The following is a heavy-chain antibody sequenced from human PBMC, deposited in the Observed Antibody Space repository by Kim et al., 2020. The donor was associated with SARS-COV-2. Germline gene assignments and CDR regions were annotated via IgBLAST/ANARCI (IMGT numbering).Heavy chain of an antibody. CDR3: ARAAEIAARPYYYGMDV. J-gene: IGHJ6*02. Sequence: RGSLRLSCAASGFTFSDYYMSWIRQAPGKGLEWVSYISSSSSYTNYADSVKGRFTISRDNAKNSLYLQMNSLRAEDTAVYYCARAAEIAARPYYYGMDVWGQGTTVTVSS. V-gene: IGHV3-11*03. CDR2: ISSSSSYT. D-gene: IGHD6-6*01. CDR1: GFTFSDYY.